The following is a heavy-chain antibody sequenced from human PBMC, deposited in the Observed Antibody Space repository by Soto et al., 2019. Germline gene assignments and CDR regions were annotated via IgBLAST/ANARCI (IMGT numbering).Heavy chain of an antibody. V-gene: IGHV3-23*01. Sequence: GGSLSLSCAASGFTFSSYSMSWVRQAPGKGLEWVSAISGSGGSTYYADSVKGRFTISRDNSKNTLYLQMNSLRAEDTAVYYCAKDRKVVVAAEEFDYWGQGTLVTVSS. D-gene: IGHD2-15*01. CDR3: AKDRKVVVAAEEFDY. CDR1: GFTFSSYS. J-gene: IGHJ4*02. CDR2: ISGSGGST.